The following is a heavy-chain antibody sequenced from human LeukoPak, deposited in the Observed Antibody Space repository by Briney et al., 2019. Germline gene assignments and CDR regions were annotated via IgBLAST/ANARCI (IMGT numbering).Heavy chain of an antibody. V-gene: IGHV4-38-2*02. CDR2: IYHSGST. J-gene: IGHJ4*02. CDR1: GYSIGSGYY. CDR3: ARAVLGYCSTSSCFDRGYHFDY. D-gene: IGHD2-2*01. Sequence: PSETLSLTCTVSGYSIGSGYYWGSMRQPPGKGLEWLGNIYHSGSTYYNPSLKSRVTISVDTSKNKFSLNLSSVTAADTAVYYCARAVLGYCSTSSCFDRGYHFDYWGQGTLVTVSS.